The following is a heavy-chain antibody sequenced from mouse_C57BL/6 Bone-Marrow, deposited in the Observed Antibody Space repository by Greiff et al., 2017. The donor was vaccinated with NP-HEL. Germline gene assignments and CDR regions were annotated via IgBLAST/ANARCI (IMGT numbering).Heavy chain of an antibody. CDR1: GFTFSSYT. J-gene: IGHJ2*01. V-gene: IGHV5-9*01. CDR3: AREGYYYGSSYVRYFDY. CDR2: ISGGGGNT. Sequence: EVQVVESGGGLVKPGGSLKLSCAASGFTFSSYTMSWVRQTPEKRLEWVATISGGGGNTYYPDSVKGRFTISRDDAKNTLSLQMSSLSSEDTALYYCAREGYYYGSSYVRYFDYWGQGTTLTVSS. D-gene: IGHD1-1*01.